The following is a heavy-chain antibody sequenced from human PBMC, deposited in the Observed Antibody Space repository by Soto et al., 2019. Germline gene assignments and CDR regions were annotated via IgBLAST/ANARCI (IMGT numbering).Heavy chain of an antibody. CDR2: VRTKNNNYAT. D-gene: IGHD3-22*01. V-gene: IGHV3-73*02. J-gene: IGHJ4*02. Sequence: EVQLVESGGGLVQPGSSLRLSCAASGFTFSASAIHWVRQASGKGLEWVGRVRTKNNNYATTYAASVTGRFTISRDDSRNTAFLRMSSLKTEDTAIYYCTSYDNSGYFYLNYWGQGTLVTVSS. CDR1: GFTFSASA. CDR3: TSYDNSGYFYLNY.